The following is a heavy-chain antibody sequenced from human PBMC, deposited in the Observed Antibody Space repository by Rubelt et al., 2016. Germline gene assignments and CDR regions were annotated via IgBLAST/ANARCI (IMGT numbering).Heavy chain of an antibody. Sequence: QVQLQQWGAGLLKPSETLSLTCAVYGGSFSGYYRSWIRQPPGKGLEWIGEINHSGSTNYNPSHKSRVTKSVDTSKNQFFRKRSSGTAADTAVYYCASQGEGDYWGQGTLVTVSS. V-gene: IGHV4-34*01. CDR3: ASQGEGDY. CDR2: INHSGST. J-gene: IGHJ4*02. D-gene: IGHD3-10*01. CDR1: GGSFSGYY.